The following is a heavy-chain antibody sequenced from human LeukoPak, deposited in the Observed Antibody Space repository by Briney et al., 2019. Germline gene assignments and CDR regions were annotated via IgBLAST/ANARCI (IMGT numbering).Heavy chain of an antibody. D-gene: IGHD3-16*02. J-gene: IGHJ4*02. Sequence: SETLSLTCTVSGGSFSSYYWSWIPQPPGKGLECFVYIYYSGSTDYNPPLRSRATISIDMSKNQFPLTLSSVTAADTAVYYCTRAVITFGGVVAKGFDCWGQGALVSVSS. CDR3: TRAVITFGGVVAKGFDC. CDR2: IYYSGST. CDR1: GGSFSSYY. V-gene: IGHV4-59*01.